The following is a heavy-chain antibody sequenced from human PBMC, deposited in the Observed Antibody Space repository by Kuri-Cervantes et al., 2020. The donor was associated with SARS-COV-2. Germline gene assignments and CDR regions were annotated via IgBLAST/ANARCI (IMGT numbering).Heavy chain of an antibody. Sequence: GESLKISCAASGFTFSSYEMNWVRQAPGKGLEWVSYISSSGSTIYYADSVKGRFTISRDNAKNSLYLQMNGLRAEDTAVYYCAPRGEGSGFDYWGQGTLVTVSS. CDR2: ISSSGSTI. D-gene: IGHD3-16*01. J-gene: IGHJ4*02. CDR3: APRGEGSGFDY. V-gene: IGHV3-48*03. CDR1: GFTFSSYE.